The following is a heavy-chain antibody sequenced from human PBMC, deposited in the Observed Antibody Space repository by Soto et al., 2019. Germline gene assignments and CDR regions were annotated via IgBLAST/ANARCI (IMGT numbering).Heavy chain of an antibody. Sequence: QVQLQESGPGLVKPSQTLSLTCAVSGGSINTVNYYWSWLRQSPVKGLEWIGHIYNGGTTYNNPSPTSRFTISVDTPNNHFTLKLSSVSAADTSVYYCARGPPGDKVDYWGQGTLVTVSS. CDR1: GGSINTVNYY. CDR2: IYNGGTT. V-gene: IGHV4-30-4*01. CDR3: ARGPPGDKVDY. J-gene: IGHJ4*02. D-gene: IGHD7-27*01.